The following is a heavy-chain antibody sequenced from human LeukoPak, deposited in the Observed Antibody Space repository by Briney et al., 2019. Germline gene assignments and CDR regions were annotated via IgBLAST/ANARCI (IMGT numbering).Heavy chain of an antibody. D-gene: IGHD3-3*01. J-gene: IGHJ4*02. CDR2: INHSGST. V-gene: IGHV4-34*01. CDR1: GGSFSGYS. CDR3: ARHSPLEWLVHFDY. Sequence: SETLSLTCAVYGGSFSGYSWSWIRQPPGKGLEWIGEINHSGSTNYNPSLKSRVTISVDTSKNQFSLKLTSVTAADTAVYYCARHSPLEWLVHFDYWGQGTLVTVSS.